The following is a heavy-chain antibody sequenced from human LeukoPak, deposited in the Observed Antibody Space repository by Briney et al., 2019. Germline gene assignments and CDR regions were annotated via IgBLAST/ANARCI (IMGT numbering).Heavy chain of an antibody. CDR1: GYTFTGYY. J-gene: IGHJ5*02. V-gene: IGHV1-2*02. D-gene: IGHD6-6*01. Sequence: GASVKVSCKASGYTFTGYYMHWVRQAPGQGLEWMGWINSDSGGTNYARKFQGRVTMTRDTSISTAYMELSSLRSDDTAVFYCARGNIATRRGENWFDPWGQGTLVTVSS. CDR3: ARGNIATRRGENWFDP. CDR2: INSDSGGT.